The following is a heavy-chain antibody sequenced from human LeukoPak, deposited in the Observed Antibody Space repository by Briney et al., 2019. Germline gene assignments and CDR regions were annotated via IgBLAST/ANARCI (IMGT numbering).Heavy chain of an antibody. Sequence: ASVKVSCKVSGYTLTELSMHWVRQAPGKGLEWMGGFDPEDGETIYAQKFQGRVTMTEDTSTDTAYMELSSLRSEDTAVYYCATRSGIVGATYAFDIWGQGTMVTVSS. CDR1: GYTLTELS. V-gene: IGHV1-24*01. CDR2: FDPEDGET. D-gene: IGHD1-26*01. J-gene: IGHJ3*02. CDR3: ATRSGIVGATYAFDI.